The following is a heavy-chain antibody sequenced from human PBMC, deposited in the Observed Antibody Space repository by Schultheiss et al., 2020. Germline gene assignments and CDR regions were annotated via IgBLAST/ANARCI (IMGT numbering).Heavy chain of an antibody. Sequence: SETLSLTCTVSGASIVNIGYYWAWIRQPPGKGPEWIVSMFHSGSTYFNASLESRVTMSVYTSKNQISLRLNSVTAADTAVYYCARHGLGVAASGSGWFDPWGPGPLVTVSS. CDR2: MFHSGST. D-gene: IGHD3-10*01. J-gene: IGHJ5*02. CDR3: ARHGLGVAASGSGWFDP. V-gene: IGHV4-39*01. CDR1: GASIVNIGYY.